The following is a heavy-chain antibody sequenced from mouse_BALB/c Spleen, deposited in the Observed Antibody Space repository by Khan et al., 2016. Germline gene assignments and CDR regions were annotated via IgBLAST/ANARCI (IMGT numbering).Heavy chain of an antibody. D-gene: IGHD1-1*01. CDR3: ARWDFGSRRYYFDY. CDR1: GYSITSGYY. V-gene: IGHV3-6*02. J-gene: IGHJ2*01. CDR2: ISYDGSN. Sequence: EVQLQESGPGLVKPSQSLSLTCSVTGYSITSGYYWNWIRQFPGNKLEWMGYISYDGSNNYNPSLKNRFSITRDTSRNKFFLKLNSVTTEDTATYYCARWDFGSRRYYFDYWGPGTTLTVSS.